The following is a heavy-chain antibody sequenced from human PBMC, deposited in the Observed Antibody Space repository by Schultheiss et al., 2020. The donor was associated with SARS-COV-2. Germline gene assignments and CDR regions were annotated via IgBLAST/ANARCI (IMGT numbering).Heavy chain of an antibody. J-gene: IGHJ6*02. Sequence: GGSLRLSCAASGFTFSSYAMSWVRQAPGKGLEWDSGIDWRGNRIGYADSVKGRFTISRDNAKNSLYLQMNSLRAEDTAVYYCARVHSSGYDLSAMDVWGQGTTVTVSS. CDR3: ARVHSSGYDLSAMDV. V-gene: IGHV3-23*05. CDR1: GFTFSSYA. CDR2: IDWRGNRI. D-gene: IGHD3-22*01.